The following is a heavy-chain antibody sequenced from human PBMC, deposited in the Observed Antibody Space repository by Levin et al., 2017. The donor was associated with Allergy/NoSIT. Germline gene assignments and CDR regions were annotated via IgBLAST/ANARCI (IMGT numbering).Heavy chain of an antibody. CDR2: IWSDGLHK. V-gene: IGHV3-33*01. J-gene: IGHJ3*02. CDR1: GFTFNNHG. D-gene: IGHD2-8*01. Sequence: GESLKISCAVSGFTFNNHGMHWVRQAPGKGLEWVAVIWSDGLHKYYADSVKGRFNISRDESKNTVYLEMNSLRVDDTAVYFCTREGPSSGTNPFDMWGQGTMVAVSS. CDR3: TREGPSSGTNPFDM.